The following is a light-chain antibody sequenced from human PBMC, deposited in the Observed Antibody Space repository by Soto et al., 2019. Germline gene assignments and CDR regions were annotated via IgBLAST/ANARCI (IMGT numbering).Light chain of an antibody. Sequence: DIQMTQSPSSLSASVGDRVTITCRASQISSYLNWYQQKQGKAPKLLIYAASTLQSGVPSRFSGSGSGTEFTLTTSNLQPADFATYYCQQTYSTPLTFGGGTTVEI. CDR2: AAS. CDR1: QISSY. V-gene: IGKV1-39*01. J-gene: IGKJ4*01. CDR3: QQTYSTPLT.